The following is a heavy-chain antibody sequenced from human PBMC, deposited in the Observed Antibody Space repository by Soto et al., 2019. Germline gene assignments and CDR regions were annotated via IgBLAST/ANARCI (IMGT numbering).Heavy chain of an antibody. CDR1: GFSLSTSGVG. CDR3: SHSKNPPDNWIYECYFDY. J-gene: IGHJ4*02. V-gene: IGHV2-5*02. D-gene: IGHD1-7*01. Sequence: QITLKESGPTLVKPTQTLTLTCTFSGFSLSTSGVGVGWIRQPPGKALEWLALIYWDDNKRYSPSLKSRITITTATPKNQVGRTMTNMDPVDTTTYYWSHSKNPPDNWIYECYFDYWGQGTLVTVPS. CDR2: IYWDDNK.